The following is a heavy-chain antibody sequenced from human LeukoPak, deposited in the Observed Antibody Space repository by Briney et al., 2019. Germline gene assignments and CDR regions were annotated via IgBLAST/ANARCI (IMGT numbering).Heavy chain of an antibody. CDR2: IKQDGSDK. Sequence: GGSLRLSCTASGFTFNSYWMIWVRQAPGKGLEWVANIKQDGSDKYYVDSVKGRFTISRDNAKNLLYLQMNSLRAEDTAVYYCARLRSVGAVGDWGQGTLVTVSS. J-gene: IGHJ4*02. CDR3: ARLRSVGAVGD. V-gene: IGHV3-7*01. CDR1: GFTFNSYW. D-gene: IGHD1-26*01.